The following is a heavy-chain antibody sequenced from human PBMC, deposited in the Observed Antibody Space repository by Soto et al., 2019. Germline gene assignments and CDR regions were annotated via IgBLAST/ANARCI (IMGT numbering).Heavy chain of an antibody. Sequence: PXESLKISCKASGYSLTKYWIARVRQMPGKGPEWMGIIYPGDSDTRYSPSFQGQVTISADKSISTAYLQWSSLKASDTAMYYCARRGDSGGYMDYWGQGILVTVSS. CDR3: ARRGDSGGYMDY. J-gene: IGHJ4*02. V-gene: IGHV5-51*01. CDR2: IYPGDSDT. D-gene: IGHD3-22*01. CDR1: GYSLTKYW.